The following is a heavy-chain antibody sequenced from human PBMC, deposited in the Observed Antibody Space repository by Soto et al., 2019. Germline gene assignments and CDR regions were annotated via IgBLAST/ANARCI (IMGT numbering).Heavy chain of an antibody. Sequence: EVQLVESGGGLVKPGGSLRLSGAAPGFNFRNYEMNWVRQAPGKGLEWVAYISGTGVTTSYPQSVEGRFTISRDNAKSSLFLHLSSLRVENTAVYYCARYGTRADWWGLGTQVTVSS. CDR2: ISGTGVTT. CDR1: GFNFRNYE. D-gene: IGHD3-9*01. CDR3: ARYGTRADW. J-gene: IGHJ1*01. V-gene: IGHV3-48*03.